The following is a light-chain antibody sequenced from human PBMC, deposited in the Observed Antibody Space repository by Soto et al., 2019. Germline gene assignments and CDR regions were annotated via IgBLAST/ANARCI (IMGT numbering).Light chain of an antibody. V-gene: IGKV3-20*01. Sequence: SVLTLSPDTLSLYPGERATLSCRASQSVRSNYLAWYQQKPGQAPRLLIFDASNRATGIPDRFSGSVSGTDFTITISRLEHDYFVEYYWEYDGSSGTFGQGTKVDI. CDR1: QSVRSNY. J-gene: IGKJ1*01. CDR3: EYDGSSGT. CDR2: DAS.